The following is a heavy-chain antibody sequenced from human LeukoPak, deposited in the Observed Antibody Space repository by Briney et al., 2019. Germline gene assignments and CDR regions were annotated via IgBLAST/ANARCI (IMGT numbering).Heavy chain of an antibody. Sequence: GASVKVSCKTSGGTFNSYTINWVRQAPGHGLEWMGGFIPIHGTANYPQKFQGRVTITADESTSTAYMELSSLRSEDTAVYYCARPTIAYYDSFGYYRDFHYWGQGTLVTVSS. D-gene: IGHD3-22*01. J-gene: IGHJ4*02. CDR1: GGTFNSYT. CDR3: ARPTIAYYDSFGYYRDFHY. CDR2: FIPIHGTA. V-gene: IGHV1-69*13.